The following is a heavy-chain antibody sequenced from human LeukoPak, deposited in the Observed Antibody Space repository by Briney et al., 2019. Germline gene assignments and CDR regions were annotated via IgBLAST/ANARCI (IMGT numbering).Heavy chain of an antibody. CDR3: ARDDVGGDYVLDY. J-gene: IGHJ4*02. CDR1: GFTFSSYA. CDR2: ISYDGSRK. Sequence: GRSLRLSCAASGFTFSSYAMHWVRQAPDKGLEWVAVISYDGSRKYYADSVKGRFTISRDNSKNTLYLQMNSLRIEDTAVYYCARDDVGGDYVLDYWGQGTLVTVSS. V-gene: IGHV3-30-3*01. D-gene: IGHD4-17*01.